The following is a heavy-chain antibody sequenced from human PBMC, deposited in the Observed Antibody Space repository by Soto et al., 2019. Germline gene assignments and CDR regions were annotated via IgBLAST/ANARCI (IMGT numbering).Heavy chain of an antibody. CDR2: IYWDDDK. J-gene: IGHJ5*02. D-gene: IGHD3-16*01. CDR3: AHIPNYYQYDWFDP. V-gene: IGHV2-5*02. Sequence: QITLKESGPTLVKPAQTLTLTCTFSGFSLTTRGVGVGWIRQPPGQALECLAFIYWDDDKRYSPSLQSRLSITKDTSKNQVVLTMTNVDPVDTATYYCAHIPNYYQYDWFDPWGQGTLVSVSS. CDR1: GFSLTTRGVG.